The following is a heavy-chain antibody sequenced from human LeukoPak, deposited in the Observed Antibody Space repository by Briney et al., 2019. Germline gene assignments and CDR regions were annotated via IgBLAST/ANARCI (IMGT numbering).Heavy chain of an antibody. CDR2: INGSGDRT. J-gene: IGHJ4*02. V-gene: IGHV3-23*01. CDR1: GFTFSSYA. CDR3: AKTTYYDILTGYYAPNFDY. D-gene: IGHD3-9*01. Sequence: GGSLRLSCAASGFTFSSYAMSWVRQAPGKGLEWVSDINGSGDRTYYADSVKGRFTISRDNSKNTLYLQMNSLRAEDTAVYYCAKTTYYDILTGYYAPNFDYWGQGTLVTVSS.